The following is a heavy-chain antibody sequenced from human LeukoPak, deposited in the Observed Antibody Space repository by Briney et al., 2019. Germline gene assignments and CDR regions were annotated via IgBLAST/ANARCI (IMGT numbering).Heavy chain of an antibody. J-gene: IGHJ4*02. CDR1: GFTFSSYA. CDR2: IGSTDAYI. V-gene: IGHV3-21*01. D-gene: IGHD1-14*01. Sequence: GGSLRLSCAASGFTFSSYAMSWVRQAPGKGLEWLSSIGSTDAYIWYAASLEGRFTISRDNARNSVYLQMNSLRAEDTGFYYCARDQGTIGWPIDCWGQGILVTVSS. CDR3: ARDQGTIGWPIDC.